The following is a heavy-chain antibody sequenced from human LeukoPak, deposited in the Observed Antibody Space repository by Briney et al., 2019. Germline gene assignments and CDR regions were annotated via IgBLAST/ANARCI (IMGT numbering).Heavy chain of an antibody. V-gene: IGHV3-74*01. CDR3: ASDMSYSSSANGFDY. D-gene: IGHD6-13*01. Sequence: QPGGSLRLSCAASGFTISSYWMHWVRQAPGKGLVWVSRINSDGSSTSYADSVKGRFTISSDNAKNTLYLQMNSLRAEDTAVYYCASDMSYSSSANGFDYWGQGTLVTVSS. CDR1: GFTISSYW. CDR2: INSDGSST. J-gene: IGHJ4*02.